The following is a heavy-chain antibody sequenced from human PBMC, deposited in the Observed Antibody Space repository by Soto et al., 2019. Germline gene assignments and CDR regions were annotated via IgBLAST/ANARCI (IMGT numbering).Heavy chain of an antibody. D-gene: IGHD3-3*01. Sequence: QVQVVESGGGVVQPGRSLRLSCAASGFTFSSFGMHWVRQAPGKGLEWVSLIWYDGSKKSYGDSVKGRLTISRENSRNTVYLQMNSMRDDDAAVYNFARDASYYSHWSGNYRSRNGMDVWGQGNMVTVSS. V-gene: IGHV3-33*01. J-gene: IGHJ6*02. CDR1: GFTFSSFG. CDR3: ARDASYYSHWSGNYRSRNGMDV. CDR2: IWYDGSKK.